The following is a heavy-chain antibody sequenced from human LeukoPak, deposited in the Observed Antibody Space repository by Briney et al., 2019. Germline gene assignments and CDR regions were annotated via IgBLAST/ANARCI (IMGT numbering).Heavy chain of an antibody. CDR3: AKGGPAET. D-gene: IGHD2-2*01. V-gene: IGHV3-30*18. Sequence: PGRSLRLSCAASGFTFSSYGMHWVRQAPGKGLEWVAVISYDGSNKYYADSVKGRSTISRDNSKNTLYLQMNSLRAEDTAVYYCAKGGPAETWGQGTLVTVSS. CDR2: ISYDGSNK. CDR1: GFTFSSYG. J-gene: IGHJ4*02.